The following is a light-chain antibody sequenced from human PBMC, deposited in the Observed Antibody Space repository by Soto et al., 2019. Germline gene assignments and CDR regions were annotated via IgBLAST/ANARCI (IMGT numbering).Light chain of an antibody. CDR2: AAS. V-gene: IGKV1-39*01. CDR3: QQSYSTPLP. J-gene: IGKJ4*01. CDR1: QDISNY. Sequence: DIQMTQSPSSLSASVGDRVTITCQASQDISNYLNWYQQKPGKAPKPLIYAASSLQSGVPSRFSGSGSGTDFTLTISSLQPEDFATYYCQQSYSTPLPFGGGTKVDIK.